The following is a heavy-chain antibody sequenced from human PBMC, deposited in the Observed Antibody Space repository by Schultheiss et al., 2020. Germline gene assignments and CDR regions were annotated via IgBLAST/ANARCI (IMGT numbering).Heavy chain of an antibody. J-gene: IGHJ6*02. CDR1: GGTFSSYA. Sequence: SVKVSCKASGGTFSSYAISWVRQAPGQGLEWMGGIIPIFGTANYAQKFQGRVTITADESTSTAYMELSSLRSEDTAVYYCARGGSPIVVVPAAIYGMDVWGQGTTVTVSS. V-gene: IGHV1-69*13. CDR2: IIPIFGTA. CDR3: ARGGSPIVVVPAAIYGMDV. D-gene: IGHD2-2*01.